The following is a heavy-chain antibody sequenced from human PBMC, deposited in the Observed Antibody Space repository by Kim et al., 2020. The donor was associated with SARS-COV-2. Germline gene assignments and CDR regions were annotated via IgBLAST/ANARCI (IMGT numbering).Heavy chain of an antibody. J-gene: IGHJ3*01. Sequence: YYADSVRGRFSISRHNSKNMVYLQMNSLRAEDTAVYYWARDLGDSDAFDVWGRGTLVTVSS. V-gene: IGHV3-53*04. D-gene: IGHD3-10*01. CDR3: ARDLGDSDAFDV.